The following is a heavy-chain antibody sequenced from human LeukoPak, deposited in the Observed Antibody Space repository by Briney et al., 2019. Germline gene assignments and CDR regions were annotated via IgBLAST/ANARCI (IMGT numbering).Heavy chain of an antibody. Sequence: PSETLSLTCTVSGGSISSYYWSWIRQPPGKGLEWIGYIYYSGSTNYNPSLKSRVTISVDTSKNQFSLKLSSVTAADTAVYYCAREERNDAFDIWGQGTMVTVSS. D-gene: IGHD1-1*01. V-gene: IGHV4-59*01. CDR1: GGSISSYY. J-gene: IGHJ3*02. CDR3: AREERNDAFDI. CDR2: IYYSGST.